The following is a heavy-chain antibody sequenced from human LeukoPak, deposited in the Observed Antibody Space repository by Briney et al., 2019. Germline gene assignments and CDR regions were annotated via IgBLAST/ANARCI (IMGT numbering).Heavy chain of an antibody. CDR2: ISYDGSNK. Sequence: PGRSLRLSCAASGFTFSSYGMHWVRQAPGKGLEWVAVISYDGSNKYYADSVKGRFTISRDNSKNTLYLQMNSLRAEDTAVYYCARDHFPQERSGNYYYYYYYMDVWGKGTTVTVSS. CDR1: GFTFSSYG. CDR3: ARDHFPQERSGNYYYYYYYMDV. J-gene: IGHJ6*03. D-gene: IGHD1-26*01. V-gene: IGHV3-30*03.